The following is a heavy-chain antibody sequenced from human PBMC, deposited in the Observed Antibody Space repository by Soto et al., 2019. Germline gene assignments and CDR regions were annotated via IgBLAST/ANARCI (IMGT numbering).Heavy chain of an antibody. Sequence: GGSLRLSCAASGFTFSSYWMSWVRRAPGKGLEWVANIKQDGSEKYYVDSVKGRFTITMDTSATTAYMQLTSLRPEDTAVYYCARRSSFYGIDYWGQGTLVTVSS. CDR3: ARRSSFYGIDY. J-gene: IGHJ4*02. CDR1: GFTFSSYW. D-gene: IGHD4-17*01. CDR2: IKQDGSEK. V-gene: IGHV3-7*01.